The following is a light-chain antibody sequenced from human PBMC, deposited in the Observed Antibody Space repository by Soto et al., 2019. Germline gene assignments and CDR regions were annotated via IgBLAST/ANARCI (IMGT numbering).Light chain of an antibody. CDR1: QSVSSSS. CDR3: QRYGSSPLLT. CDR2: GTS. V-gene: IGKV3-20*01. J-gene: IGKJ5*01. Sequence: VYTQSRRTLSLSTGERATLSCSASQSVSSSSLAWYQQRPGQAPRLLIYGTSSRATGIPDRFSGSGSGTDFTLTISRLEPEDFAVYFCQRYGSSPLLTFGQGTRLEIK.